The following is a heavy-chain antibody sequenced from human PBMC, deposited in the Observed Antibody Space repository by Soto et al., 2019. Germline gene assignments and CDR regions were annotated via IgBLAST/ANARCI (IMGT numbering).Heavy chain of an antibody. CDR1: GFSFRDYS. CDR3: TKDRVPDGIYSFDY. D-gene: IGHD2-15*01. CDR2: IDLSGTKT. V-gene: IGHV3-23*03. J-gene: IGHJ4*02. Sequence: XXSLRLSCAASGFSFRDYSMHWVLQAPGKGLEWVSFIDLSGTKTYYRDSVKGRFTIFKDKSINTVYLQMNSLTVEDAAVYYCTKDRVPDGIYSFDYWGQGALVTVSS.